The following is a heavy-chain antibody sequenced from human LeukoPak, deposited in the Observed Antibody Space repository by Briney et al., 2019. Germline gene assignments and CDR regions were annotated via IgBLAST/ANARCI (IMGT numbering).Heavy chain of an antibody. Sequence: ASVKVSCKAAGYTFTSNGFTWVRQAPGQGLEWMGWISAYSANTNYAQKFQGRVTMTTDTSTSTAYMELRSLRSDDTAVYYCATTTTGWFASWGQGTLVTVSS. CDR3: ATTTTGWFAS. CDR1: GYTFTSNG. V-gene: IGHV1-18*01. D-gene: IGHD1-1*01. CDR2: ISAYSANT. J-gene: IGHJ5*01.